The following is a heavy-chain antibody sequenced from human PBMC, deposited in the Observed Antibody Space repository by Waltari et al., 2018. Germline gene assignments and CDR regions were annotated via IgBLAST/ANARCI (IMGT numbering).Heavy chain of an antibody. CDR3: ARWGEYSSSHEDY. J-gene: IGHJ4*02. Sequence: QVQLVQSGAEVKKPGSSVKVSCKASGGTFSSYAISWVRQAPGQGLEWMGGIIPILGIANYAQKFQGRVTSTADESTSTAYMELSSLRSEDTAVYYGARWGEYSSSHEDYWGQGTLVTVSS. CDR2: IIPILGIA. CDR1: GGTFSSYA. V-gene: IGHV1-69*04. D-gene: IGHD6-6*01.